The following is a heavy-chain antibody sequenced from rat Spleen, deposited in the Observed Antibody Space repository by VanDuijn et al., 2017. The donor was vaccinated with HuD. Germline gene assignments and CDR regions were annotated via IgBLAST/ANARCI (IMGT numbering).Heavy chain of an antibody. CDR1: GYSITSSY. Sequence: EVQLQESGPGLVKPSQSLSLTCSVTGYSITSSYRWNWIRKFPGNKLEWMGYISYSGVTSYNPSLKGRVSITRDTSKNQFFLQLNSVTSEDTATYYCARRHYGYTDYFDYWGQGVMVTVSS. J-gene: IGHJ2*01. CDR3: ARRHYGYTDYFDY. CDR2: ISYSGVT. D-gene: IGHD1-9*01. V-gene: IGHV3-1*01.